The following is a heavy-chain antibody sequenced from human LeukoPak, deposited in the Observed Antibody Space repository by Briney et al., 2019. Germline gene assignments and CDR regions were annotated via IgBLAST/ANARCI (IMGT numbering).Heavy chain of an antibody. CDR1: GGSISSSYYY. CDR2: IYYSGST. D-gene: IGHD3-22*01. V-gene: IGHV4-39*07. CDR3: ARGLSGYGAFDI. Sequence: SETLSLTCTVSGGSISSSYYYWGWIRQPPGKGLEWIGSIYYSGSTYYNPSLKSRVTISVDTSKNQFSLKLSSVTAADTAVYYCARGLSGYGAFDIWGQGTMVTVSS. J-gene: IGHJ3*02.